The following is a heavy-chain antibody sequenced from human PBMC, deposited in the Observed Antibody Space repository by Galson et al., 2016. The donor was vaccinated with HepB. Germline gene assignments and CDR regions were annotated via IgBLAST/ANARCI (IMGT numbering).Heavy chain of an antibody. CDR3: AKAVIGNGTNWFDP. J-gene: IGHJ5*02. CDR1: GFTFSSYA. V-gene: IGHV3-23*01. Sequence: SLRLSCAASGFTFSSYAMTWVRQAPGKGLEWVSGISGSGDNTAYADSVQGRFTISRDNAKNMLYLQMSSLRADDTATYYCAKAVIGNGTNWFDPWGQGTLVTVSS. CDR2: ISGSGDNT. D-gene: IGHD2/OR15-2a*01.